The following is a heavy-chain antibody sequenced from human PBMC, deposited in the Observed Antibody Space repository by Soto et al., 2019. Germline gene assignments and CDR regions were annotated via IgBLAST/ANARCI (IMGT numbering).Heavy chain of an antibody. CDR1: GFTFSSYA. D-gene: IGHD6-19*01. Sequence: PGGSLRLSCAASGFTFSSYAMSWVRQAPGKGLEWVSAISGSGGSTYSADSVKGRFTISRDNSKNTLYLQMNSLRAEDTAVYYCAKEGEYSSGWDNFDYWGKGTLVTVSS. V-gene: IGHV3-23*01. J-gene: IGHJ4*02. CDR3: AKEGEYSSGWDNFDY. CDR2: ISGSGGST.